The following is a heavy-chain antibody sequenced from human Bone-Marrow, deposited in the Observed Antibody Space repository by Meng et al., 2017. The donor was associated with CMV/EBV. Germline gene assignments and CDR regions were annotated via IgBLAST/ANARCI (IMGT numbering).Heavy chain of an antibody. J-gene: IGHJ4*02. V-gene: IGHV4-34*01. CDR2: INHSGST. D-gene: IGHD3-22*01. CDR3: ARAWRFAGGYYVAARYYCDY. CDR1: GGSFSGYY. Sequence: SETLSLTCAVYGGSFSGYYWSWIRQPPGKGLEWIGEINHSGSTNYNPSLKSRVTISVDTSKNQFSLKLSSVTAADTAVYYCARAWRFAGGYYVAARYYCDYWGQGTLVTVYS.